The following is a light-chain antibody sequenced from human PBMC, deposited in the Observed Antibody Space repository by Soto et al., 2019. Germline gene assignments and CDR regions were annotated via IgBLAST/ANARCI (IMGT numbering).Light chain of an antibody. CDR2: EGS. CDR3: CSFERSITLV. V-gene: IGLV2-23*01. CDR1: SSDVGSYNL. Sequence: QSALTQPASVSGSPGHSITISCTGSSSDVGSYNLVSWYQQLPGEAPKLMIYEGSKRPSGVSNRFSGYKSGNTASLTISGLQAEDEADYYCCSFERSITLVFGGGTKLTVL. J-gene: IGLJ2*01.